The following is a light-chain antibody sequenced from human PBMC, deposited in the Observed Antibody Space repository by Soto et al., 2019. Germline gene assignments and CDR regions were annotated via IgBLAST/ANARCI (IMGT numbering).Light chain of an antibody. J-gene: IGKJ4*01. CDR1: QSVSSSY. V-gene: IGKV3-20*01. CDR3: QQYRGAPLT. Sequence: EIVLTQSPGTLSLSPGERATLSCRASQSVSSSYLAWYQQKPGQAPRLLIYGASSRATGIPDRFSGSGSGTDFPRTISTLEPEDFGLYYCQQYRGAPLTFGGGTKVEIK. CDR2: GAS.